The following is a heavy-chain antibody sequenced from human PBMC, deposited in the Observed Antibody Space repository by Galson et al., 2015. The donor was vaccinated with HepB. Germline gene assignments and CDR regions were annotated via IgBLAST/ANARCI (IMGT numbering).Heavy chain of an antibody. J-gene: IGHJ4*02. D-gene: IGHD2-2*01. V-gene: IGHV3-23*01. CDR3: AKNGIVVVPAATFDY. Sequence: SCAASGFTFSSYAMSWVRQAPGKGLEWVSAISGSGGSTYYADSVKGRFTISRDNSKNTLYLQMNSLRAEDTAVYYCAKNGIVVVPAATFDYWGQGTLVTVSS. CDR2: ISGSGGST. CDR1: GFTFSSYA.